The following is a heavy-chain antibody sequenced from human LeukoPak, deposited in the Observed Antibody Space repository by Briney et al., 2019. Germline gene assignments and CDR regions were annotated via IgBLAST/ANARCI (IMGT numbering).Heavy chain of an antibody. CDR3: EKELGSCSVSSRSPQDHFYALDV. V-gene: IGHV3-30*18. CDR2: MSYDVGDT. Sequence: GRSLRLACAAAGFSVSTYGMRCVRQAPGNGREWVAFMSYDVGDTFYAECVKGRFIISRDNFKKTLFLQMNSLRAQDTAVYYCEKELGSCSVSSRSPQDHFYALDVWGQGTSVTVSS. J-gene: IGHJ6*02. D-gene: IGHD2-2*03. CDR1: GFSVSTYG.